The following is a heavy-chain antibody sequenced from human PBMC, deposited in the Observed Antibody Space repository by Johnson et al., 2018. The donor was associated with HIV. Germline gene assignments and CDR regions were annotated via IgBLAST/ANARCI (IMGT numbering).Heavy chain of an antibody. CDR3: SRSDDDGF. J-gene: IGHJ3*01. V-gene: IGHV3-30*14. CDR1: GFTFISYA. CDR2: ISFDGSNK. D-gene: IGHD3-3*01. Sequence: QVQLVESGGGLVQPGRSLRLSCAASGFTFISYAMHWVRQAPGKGLEWVAVISFDGSNKYYTDSVTGRFTISRDNSKNTLFLQMNSLGAEDTAVYFCSRSDDDGFWGQGTMVTVSS.